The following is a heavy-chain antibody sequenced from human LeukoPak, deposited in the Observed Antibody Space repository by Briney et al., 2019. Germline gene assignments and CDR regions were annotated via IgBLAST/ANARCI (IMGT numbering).Heavy chain of an antibody. CDR2: IYYRSKWYN. CDR1: GDSVSSQGAA. D-gene: IGHD5-12*01. Sequence: QTLSLTCAISGDSVSSQGAAWNWIRQSPSRGLEWLGRIYYRSKWYNEYSGSVKSRISINPDISKNQFSLQLNSVSPEDTAVYYCVRDSGYGIDACDIWGQGTLVTVSS. V-gene: IGHV6-1*01. CDR3: VRDSGYGIDACDI. J-gene: IGHJ3*02.